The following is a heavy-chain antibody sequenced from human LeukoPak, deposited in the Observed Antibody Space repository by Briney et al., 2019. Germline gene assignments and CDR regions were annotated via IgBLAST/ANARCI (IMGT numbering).Heavy chain of an antibody. D-gene: IGHD2-15*01. CDR1: GGTFSSYA. CDR3: ARDRLQWRELYYFDY. J-gene: IGHJ4*02. V-gene: IGHV1-69*13. Sequence: SVKVSCKASGGTFSSYAISWVRQAPRQGLEWMGGIIPIFGTANYAQKFQGRVTITADESMSTAHMELSSLRSEDTAVYYCARDRLQWRELYYFDYWGQGTLVTVSS. CDR2: IIPIFGTA.